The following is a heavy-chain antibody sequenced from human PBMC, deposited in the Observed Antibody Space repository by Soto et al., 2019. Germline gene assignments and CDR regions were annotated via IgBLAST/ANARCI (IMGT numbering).Heavy chain of an antibody. Sequence: PGESLKISCKGSGYSFTSYWISWVRQMPGKGLEWMGRIDPSDSYTNHSPSFQGHVTISADKSISTAYLQWSSLKASDTAMYYCARRRSFVDYYGMDVWGQGTTVTVSS. CDR2: IDPSDSYT. J-gene: IGHJ6*02. CDR3: ARRRSFVDYYGMDV. D-gene: IGHD2-15*01. CDR1: GYSFTSYW. V-gene: IGHV5-10-1*01.